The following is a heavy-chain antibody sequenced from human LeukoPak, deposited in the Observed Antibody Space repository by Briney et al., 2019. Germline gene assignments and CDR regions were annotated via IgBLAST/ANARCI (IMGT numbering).Heavy chain of an antibody. V-gene: IGHV3-23*01. Sequence: GGSLRLSCAASGFTFSSYAMSWVRQAPGKGLEWVSAISGSGGSTYYADSVKGRFTISRGNAKNSLYLQMNSLRAEDTAVYYCARDSLGAMVRGQSDYWGQGTLVTVSS. CDR1: GFTFSSYA. CDR2: ISGSGGST. CDR3: ARDSLGAMVRGQSDY. D-gene: IGHD3-10*01. J-gene: IGHJ4*02.